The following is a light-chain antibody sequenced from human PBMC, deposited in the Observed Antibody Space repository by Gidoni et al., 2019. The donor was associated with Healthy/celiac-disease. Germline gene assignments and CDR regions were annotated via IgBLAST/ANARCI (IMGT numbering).Light chain of an antibody. CDR1: QSISSY. Sequence: DIQMTQSPSSLSASVGDRVTITCRASQSISSYLNWYQQKPGKAPKLLIYAASSLKSGVPSRFSGSGSGTDFTLTISSLQPEDFATYYCQQSYSTVALTFXGXTKVXIK. V-gene: IGKV1-39*01. J-gene: IGKJ4*01. CDR2: AAS. CDR3: QQSYSTVALT.